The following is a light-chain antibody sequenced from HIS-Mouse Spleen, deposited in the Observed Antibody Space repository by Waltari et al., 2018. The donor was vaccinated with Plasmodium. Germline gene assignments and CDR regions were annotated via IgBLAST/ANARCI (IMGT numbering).Light chain of an antibody. J-gene: IGLJ3*02. V-gene: IGLV3-21*02. CDR3: QVWDSSSDHWV. Sequence: SYVLTQPPSVSVAPGQTARITCGGNNIGSKSVHWYQQKPGQAPVLVVYDDNDRPSGIPERVSGANSGNTATLTISRVEAGEEADYYCQVWDSSSDHWVFGGGTKLTVL. CDR2: DDN. CDR1: NIGSKS.